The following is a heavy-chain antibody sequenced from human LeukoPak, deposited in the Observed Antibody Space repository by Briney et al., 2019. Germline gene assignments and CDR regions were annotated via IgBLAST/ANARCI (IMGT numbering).Heavy chain of an antibody. CDR1: GYSISSGYY. V-gene: IGHV4-38-2*01. J-gene: IGHJ5*02. Sequence: SETLCLTCAVSGYSISSGYYWAWIRQPPGKGLEWIGSIYHSGSTYYNPSPKSRVTISVDTSKNQFSLKLSSVTAADTAVYYCARVAEGNYYDSSGYYSYNWFDPWGQGTVVTVSS. CDR3: ARVAEGNYYDSSGYYSYNWFDP. CDR2: IYHSGST. D-gene: IGHD3-22*01.